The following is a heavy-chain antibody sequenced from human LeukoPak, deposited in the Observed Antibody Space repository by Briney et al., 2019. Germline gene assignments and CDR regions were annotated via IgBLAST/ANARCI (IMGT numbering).Heavy chain of an antibody. CDR3: ARARLTYCSGGSCYSGSYMVV. Sequence: ASVKVSCKASGYTFTGYYLHWVRHAPRQGHEWMGWINPNSGGTNYAQKFQGRVTMTRDTSMSTAYMELSRLRSDDTAVYYCARARLTYCSGGSCYSGSYMVVWGKGATVTVSS. D-gene: IGHD2-15*01. CDR2: INPNSGGT. CDR1: GYTFTGYY. J-gene: IGHJ6*03. V-gene: IGHV1-2*02.